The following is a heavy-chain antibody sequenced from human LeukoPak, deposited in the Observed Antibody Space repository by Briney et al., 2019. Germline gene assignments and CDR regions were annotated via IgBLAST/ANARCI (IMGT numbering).Heavy chain of an antibody. V-gene: IGHV2-5*02. CDR2: IYWDDDK. D-gene: IGHD7-27*01. Sequence: SGPTLVNPTQTLTLTWTFSGFSLSTGGVGVGWIRQPPGKALEWLALIYWDDDKRYSPSLKSRLTITKDTSKNQVVLTMTNMDPVDTATYYCAHETNWGWYFDLWGRGTLVTVSS. CDR1: GFSLSTGGVG. CDR3: AHETNWGWYFDL. J-gene: IGHJ2*01.